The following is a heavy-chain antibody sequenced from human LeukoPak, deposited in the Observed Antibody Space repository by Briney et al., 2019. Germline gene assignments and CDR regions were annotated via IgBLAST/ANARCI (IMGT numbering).Heavy chain of an antibody. Sequence: GGSLRLSCAASGFTFSNYVMTWVRQAPGKGLEWVAVISYDGSNKYYADSVKGRFTISRDNSKNTLYLQMNSLRAEDTAVYYCATIAAAVYYFDYWGQGTLVSVSS. J-gene: IGHJ4*02. D-gene: IGHD6-13*01. CDR3: ATIAAAVYYFDY. CDR2: ISYDGSNK. CDR1: GFTFSNYV. V-gene: IGHV3-30*03.